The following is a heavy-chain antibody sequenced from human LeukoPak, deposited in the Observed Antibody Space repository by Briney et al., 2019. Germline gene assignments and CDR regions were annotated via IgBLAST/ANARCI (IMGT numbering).Heavy chain of an antibody. CDR1: GGPLSGYY. CDR3: ARARTTVVTPGSYYFDY. V-gene: IGHV4-34*01. D-gene: IGHD4-23*01. Sequence: SETLSLTCAVYGGPLSGYYWSWIRQPPGKGLEWIGEINHSGSTNYNPSLKSRVTISVDTSKNQFSLKLSSVTAADTAVYYCARARTTVVTPGSYYFDYWGQGTLVTVSS. CDR2: INHSGST. J-gene: IGHJ4*02.